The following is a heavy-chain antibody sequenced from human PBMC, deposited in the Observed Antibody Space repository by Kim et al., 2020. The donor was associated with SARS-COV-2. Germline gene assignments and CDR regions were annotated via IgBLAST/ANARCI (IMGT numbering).Heavy chain of an antibody. Sequence: SETLSLTCTVSGGSISSYYWSWIRQPPGKGLEWIGYIYYSGITNYNPSLKSRVTISVDTSKNQFSLKLSSVTAADTAVYYCARDRVVVVPAASYYYGMDVWGEETTVTASS. D-gene: IGHD2-2*01. CDR3: ARDRVVVVPAASYYYGMDV. V-gene: IGHV4-59*13. J-gene: IGHJ6*04. CDR2: IYYSGIT. CDR1: GGSISSYY.